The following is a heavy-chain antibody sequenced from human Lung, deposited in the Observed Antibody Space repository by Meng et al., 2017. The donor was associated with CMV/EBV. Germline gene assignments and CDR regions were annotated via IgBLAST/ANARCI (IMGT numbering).Heavy chain of an antibody. V-gene: IGHV4-59*01. CDR1: GGSINNYY. CDR3: ARGSLSVVDPDHYFDY. Sequence: GSLRLXXTVSGGSINNYYWTWIRQPPGMRLEWIGYISYSGSTKYNPSLKSRVTISVDTSKNHFSLKLSSVTAADTAVYYCARGSLSVVDPDHYFDYWGQGXLVTVSS. CDR2: ISYSGST. J-gene: IGHJ4*02. D-gene: IGHD2-15*01.